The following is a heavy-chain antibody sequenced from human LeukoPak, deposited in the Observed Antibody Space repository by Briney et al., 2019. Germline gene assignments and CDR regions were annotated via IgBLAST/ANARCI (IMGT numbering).Heavy chain of an antibody. CDR3: ARGGYQLYLWDYFDF. J-gene: IGHJ4*02. D-gene: IGHD2-2*01. CDR2: IYTSGST. Sequence: SETLSLTCTVSGGPISSYYWSWIRQPAGKGLEWIGRIYTSGSTNYNPSLKSRVIMSIDTSKNQFSLKLSSVTAADTAVYYCARGGYQLYLWDYFDFWGQGTLVTVSS. CDR1: GGPISSYY. V-gene: IGHV4-4*07.